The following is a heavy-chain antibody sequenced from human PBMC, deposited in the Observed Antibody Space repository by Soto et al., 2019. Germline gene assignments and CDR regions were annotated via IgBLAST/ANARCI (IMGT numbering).Heavy chain of an antibody. V-gene: IGHV4-31*03. CDR2: IYYSGST. Sequence: QVQLQESGPGLVKPSQTLSLTCTVSGGSISSGDDYWSWIRQHPGKGLEWIGYIYYSGSTYYNPYLKSRGTISVDTSRNQFSLKLSSVTAADTAVYYCARFPLQASFDYWGQGALVTVSS. CDR3: ARFPLQASFDY. J-gene: IGHJ4*02. D-gene: IGHD3-16*02. CDR1: GGSISSGDDY.